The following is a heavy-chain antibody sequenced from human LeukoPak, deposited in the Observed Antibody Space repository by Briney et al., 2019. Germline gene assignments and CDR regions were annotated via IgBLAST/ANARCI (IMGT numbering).Heavy chain of an antibody. J-gene: IGHJ4*02. CDR3: ARDSTTGTTASDY. Sequence: GGSLRLSCAASGFTFSSYEMNWVRQAPGKGLEWVSSISSSSSYIYYADSVKGRFTISRDNAKNSLYLQMNSLRAEDTAVYYCARDSTTGTTASDYWGQGTLVTVSS. D-gene: IGHD1-1*01. V-gene: IGHV3-21*01. CDR1: GFTFSSYE. CDR2: ISSSSSYI.